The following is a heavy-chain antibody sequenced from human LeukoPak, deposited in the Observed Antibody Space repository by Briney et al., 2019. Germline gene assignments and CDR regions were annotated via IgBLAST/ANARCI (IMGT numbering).Heavy chain of an antibody. CDR1: GGSISSSSYY. V-gene: IGHV4-39*07. CDR3: ARGVELRDYYYYYMDV. D-gene: IGHD1-7*01. CDR2: IYYSGST. J-gene: IGHJ6*03. Sequence: SETLSLTCTVSGGSISSSSYYWGWIRQPPGKGLEWIGSIYYSGSTNYNPSLKSRVTISVDTSKNQFSLKLSSVTAADTAVYYCARGVELRDYYYYYMDVWGKGTTVTVSS.